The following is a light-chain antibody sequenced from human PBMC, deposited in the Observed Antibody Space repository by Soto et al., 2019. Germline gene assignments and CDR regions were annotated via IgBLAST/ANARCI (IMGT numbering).Light chain of an antibody. Sequence: PSSLSASVGDRVTITCRASQSISSYLNWYQQKPGKAPKLLIYAASSLQSGVPSRFSGSGSGTDFTLTISSLQPEDFATYYCQQSYSPRFTFGGGTRLEIK. CDR1: QSISSY. CDR2: AAS. V-gene: IGKV1-39*01. CDR3: QQSYSPRFT. J-gene: IGKJ5*01.